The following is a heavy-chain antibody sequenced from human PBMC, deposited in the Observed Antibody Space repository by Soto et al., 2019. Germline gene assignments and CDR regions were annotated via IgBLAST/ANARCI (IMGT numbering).Heavy chain of an antibody. D-gene: IGHD4-17*01. Sequence: QVQLVESGGGVVQPGRSLRLSCAASGFTFSSYAMHWVRQAPGKGLEWVAVISYDGSNKYYADSVKGRFTISRDNSKNTLYLQMNSPRAEDTAVYYCARDNYGGNWVWYYYYGMDVWGQGTTVTVSS. V-gene: IGHV3-30-3*01. CDR1: GFTFSSYA. J-gene: IGHJ6*02. CDR3: ARDNYGGNWVWYYYYGMDV. CDR2: ISYDGSNK.